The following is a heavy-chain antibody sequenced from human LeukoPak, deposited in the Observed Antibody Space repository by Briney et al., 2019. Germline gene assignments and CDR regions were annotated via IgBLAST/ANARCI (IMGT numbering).Heavy chain of an antibody. D-gene: IGHD2-15*01. CDR2: IYPGDPDT. V-gene: IGHV5-51*01. CDR1: GYSFTSYW. CDR3: ARHSPYCSGGSCYWFDY. J-gene: IGHJ4*02. Sequence: GESLKISCKGSGYSFTSYWIGWVRQMPGKGLEWMGIIYPGDPDTRYSPSFQGQVTISADKSISTAYLQWSSLKASDTAMYYCARHSPYCSGGSCYWFDYWGQGTLVTVSS.